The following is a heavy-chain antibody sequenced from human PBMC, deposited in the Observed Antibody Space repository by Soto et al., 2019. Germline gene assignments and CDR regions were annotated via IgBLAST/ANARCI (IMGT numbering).Heavy chain of an antibody. Sequence: PGGSLRLSCEVSGFTFSSYGMRWVRQAPGKGLEWVAVISYDGSNKYYVDSVKGRFTISRDNAKNTLYLQMNSLRAEDTAVYYCARSPGGYYIDWGQGTMVTVSS. CDR1: GFTFSSYG. J-gene: IGHJ3*01. CDR3: ARSPGGYYID. D-gene: IGHD3-9*01. V-gene: IGHV3-30*03. CDR2: ISYDGSNK.